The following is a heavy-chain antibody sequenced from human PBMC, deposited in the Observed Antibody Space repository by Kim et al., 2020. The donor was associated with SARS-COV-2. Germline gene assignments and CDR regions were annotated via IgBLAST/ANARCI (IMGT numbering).Heavy chain of an antibody. CDR2: ISGSGGST. D-gene: IGHD6-6*01. CDR1: GFTFSSYA. CDR3: AKDWEVAAHYYYYYMDV. Sequence: GGSLRLSCAASGFTFSSYAMSWVRQAPGKGLEWVSAISGSGGSTYYADSVKGRFTISRDNSKNTLYLQMNSLRAEDTAVYYCAKDWEVAAHYYYYYMDVWGKGTTVTVSS. V-gene: IGHV3-23*01. J-gene: IGHJ6*03.